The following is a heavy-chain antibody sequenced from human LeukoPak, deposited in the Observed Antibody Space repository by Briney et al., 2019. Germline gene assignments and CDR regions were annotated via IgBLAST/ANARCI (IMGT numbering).Heavy chain of an antibody. Sequence: GGPLQISCQGSGSPFTSYWIGWVRQLPGKGLEWMGIIYPGDSDTRYSPSFQGQVTISADKSISTPYLQWSSLEASDTAMYYCARRDDSSGPMDVWGQGTTVTVSS. CDR2: IYPGDSDT. V-gene: IGHV5-51*01. J-gene: IGHJ6*02. D-gene: IGHD3-22*01. CDR1: GSPFTSYW. CDR3: ARRDDSSGPMDV.